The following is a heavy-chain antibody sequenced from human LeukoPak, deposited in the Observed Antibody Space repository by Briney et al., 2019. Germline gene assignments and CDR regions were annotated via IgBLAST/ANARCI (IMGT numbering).Heavy chain of an antibody. CDR2: ISCDGSNT. J-gene: IGHJ3*02. D-gene: IGHD4-17*01. Sequence: GGSVRLSCAGSGFTFSSYAMHWVRQAPGKGVEWVAVISCDGSNTYYADSVKGRFTISRDNSKNTLYLQMNSLRAEDMAVYYCVRGTPSGDYVHDFDIWGQGTMVTVSS. V-gene: IGHV3-30*04. CDR3: VRGTPSGDYVHDFDI. CDR1: GFTFSSYA.